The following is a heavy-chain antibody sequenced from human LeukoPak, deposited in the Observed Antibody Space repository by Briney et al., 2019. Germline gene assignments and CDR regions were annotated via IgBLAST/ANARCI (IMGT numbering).Heavy chain of an antibody. V-gene: IGHV3-30*18. D-gene: IGHD3-22*01. Sequence: PGGSLRLSCAASGFTFSSYGMHWVRQAPGKGLEWVAVISYDGSNKYYADSVKGRFTISRDNSKNTLYLQMNSLRAEDTAVYYCAKDGPTYYYDSSGYIDYWGQGTLVTVSS. CDR3: AKDGPTYYYDSSGYIDY. J-gene: IGHJ4*02. CDR2: ISYDGSNK. CDR1: GFTFSSYG.